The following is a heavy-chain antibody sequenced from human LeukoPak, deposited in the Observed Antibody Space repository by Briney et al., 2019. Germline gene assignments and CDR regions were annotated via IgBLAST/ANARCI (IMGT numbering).Heavy chain of an antibody. CDR3: AKSAIVVVITPSAFDI. D-gene: IGHD3-22*01. Sequence: GGSLRLSCAASGFTFSSYAMSWVRQAPGKGLEWVSAISGSGGSTYYADSVKGRFTISRGNSKNTLYLQMNSLRAEDTAVHYCAKSAIVVVITPSAFDIWGQGTMVTVSS. CDR1: GFTFSSYA. V-gene: IGHV3-23*01. J-gene: IGHJ3*02. CDR2: ISGSGGST.